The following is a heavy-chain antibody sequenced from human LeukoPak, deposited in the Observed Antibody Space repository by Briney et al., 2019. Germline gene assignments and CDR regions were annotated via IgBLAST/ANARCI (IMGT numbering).Heavy chain of an antibody. CDR3: ARETTVTSQSFDY. CDR2: ISAYNGNT. V-gene: IGHV1-18*01. J-gene: IGHJ4*02. CDR1: GYTFTSYG. Sequence: ASVKVSCKASGYTFTSYGIIWLRQAPGQGLEWMGWISAYNGNTNYAQMFQGRVTMTTDTSTSTAYMELRSLRSDDTAVYYCARETTVTSQSFDYWGQGTLVTVSS. D-gene: IGHD4-17*01.